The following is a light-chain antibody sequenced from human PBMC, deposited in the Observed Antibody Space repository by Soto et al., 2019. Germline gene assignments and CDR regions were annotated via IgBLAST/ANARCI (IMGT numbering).Light chain of an antibody. CDR2: GAS. Sequence: VLPQSPDTLSLSPGDRATLSCRASQSVRSTFLAWYQQKPGQAPRLLIYGASNRAAGIPERFSGSASGTEFTLPISRLEPDDSAVYYCQQYHDSPMTTFGQGTKLQIK. CDR3: QQYHDSPMTT. V-gene: IGKV3-20*01. J-gene: IGKJ2*01. CDR1: QSVRSTF.